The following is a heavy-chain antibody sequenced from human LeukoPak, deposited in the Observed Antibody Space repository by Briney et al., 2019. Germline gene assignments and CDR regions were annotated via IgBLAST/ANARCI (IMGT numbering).Heavy chain of an antibody. CDR1: GFTFSSYW. Sequence: GGSLRLSCAASGFTFSSYWMSWVRQAPGKGLEWVSAISGSGGSTYYADSVKGRFTISRGNSKNTLYLQMNSLRAEDTAVYYRAKDLAAAVQRHWGQGTLVTVSS. D-gene: IGHD6-13*01. J-gene: IGHJ1*01. V-gene: IGHV3-23*01. CDR2: ISGSGGST. CDR3: AKDLAAAVQRH.